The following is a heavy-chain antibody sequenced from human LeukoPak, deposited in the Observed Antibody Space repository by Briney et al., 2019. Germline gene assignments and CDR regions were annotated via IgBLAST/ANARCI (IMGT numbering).Heavy chain of an antibody. D-gene: IGHD3-22*01. CDR1: GGSISSYY. CDR2: IYYSGST. CDR3: ARALLRPWFDP. V-gene: IGHV4-59*01. J-gene: IGHJ5*02. Sequence: SETLSLTCTVSGGSISSYYWSWIRQPPGKGLEWIGYIYYSGSTNYNPSLKSRVTISVDTSKNQFSLKLSSVTAADTAVYYCARALLRPWFDPWGQGTLVTVPS.